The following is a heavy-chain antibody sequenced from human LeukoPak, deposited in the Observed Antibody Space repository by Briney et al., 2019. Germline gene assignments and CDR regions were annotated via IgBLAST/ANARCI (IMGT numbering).Heavy chain of an antibody. CDR3: ARVWIAAAGEATGAFDI. CDR1: GFTFSSYY. D-gene: IGHD6-13*01. V-gene: IGHV3-53*01. Sequence: GGALRLSCAASGFTFSSYYMSGVRQAPGKGLEGVSVIYSGGNTFYADSVKGRFTISRDNAKNSLYLQMNSLRAEDTAVYYCARVWIAAAGEATGAFDIWGQGTMVTVSS. CDR2: IYSGGNT. J-gene: IGHJ3*02.